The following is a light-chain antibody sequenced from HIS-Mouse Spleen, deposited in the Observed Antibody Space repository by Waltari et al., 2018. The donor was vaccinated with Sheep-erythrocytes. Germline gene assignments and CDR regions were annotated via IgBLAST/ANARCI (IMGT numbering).Light chain of an antibody. J-gene: IGLJ1*01. Sequence: QSALTQPPSASGSPGQSVTISCTGTSSDVGGYNYVSWYQQHPGKAPNLMIYEVSNGPSGVPDRWPGSKPGNTASLTVSGLQAEDEADYYCSSYAGSNNYVFGTGTKVTVL. CDR1: SSDVGGYNY. CDR3: SSYAGSNNYV. CDR2: EVS. V-gene: IGLV2-8*01.